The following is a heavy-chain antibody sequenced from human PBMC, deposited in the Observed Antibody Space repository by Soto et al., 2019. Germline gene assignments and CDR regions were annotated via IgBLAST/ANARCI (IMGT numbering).Heavy chain of an antibody. CDR3: ARDRNYDSSGYYPAI. Sequence: GSLRLSCAASGFTFSSYAMHWVRQAPGKGLEWVAVISYDGSNKYYADSVKGRFTISGDNSKNTLYLQMNSLRAEDTSVYYCARDRNYDSSGYYPAIWGQGTMVTVSS. D-gene: IGHD3-22*01. CDR2: ISYDGSNK. V-gene: IGHV3-30-3*01. CDR1: GFTFSSYA. J-gene: IGHJ3*02.